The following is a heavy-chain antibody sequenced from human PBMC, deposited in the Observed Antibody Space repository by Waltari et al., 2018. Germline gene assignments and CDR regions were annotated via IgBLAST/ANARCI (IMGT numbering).Heavy chain of an antibody. J-gene: IGHJ6*02. CDR3: ARGSYYYGMDV. V-gene: IGHV4-31*01. CDR2: IYYSGST. CDR1: GGSLSSGCYY. Sequence: QVQLQESGPGLVKPSQTLSLTCTVSGGSLSSGCYYWSWIRQHPGKGLEWIGYIYYSGSTYYNPSLKSLVTISVDTSKNQFSLKLSSVTAADTAVYYCARGSYYYGMDVWGQGTTVTVSS.